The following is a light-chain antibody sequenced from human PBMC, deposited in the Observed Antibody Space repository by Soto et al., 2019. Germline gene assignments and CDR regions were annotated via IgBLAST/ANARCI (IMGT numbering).Light chain of an antibody. V-gene: IGKV1-39*01. CDR2: AAS. J-gene: IGKJ4*01. CDR1: QSISNY. CDR3: QHSYSIPVT. Sequence: DIQMTQSPSSLSASVGDRVTITCRASQSISNYLNWYQQKPGKAPKLLIYAASSLQSGVPSRFSGSGSGTDFTLTISSLQPEDFATYYCQHSYSIPVTFGGGTKVDIK.